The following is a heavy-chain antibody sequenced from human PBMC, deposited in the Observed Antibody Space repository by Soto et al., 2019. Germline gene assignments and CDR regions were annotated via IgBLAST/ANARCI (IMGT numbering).Heavy chain of an antibody. CDR3: AKDMGITMVRGVMGPFDY. Sequence: EMQLLESGGGLVQPGGSLRLSCAASGFTFSSYAMVWVRQAPGKGLEWVSTITANSGSTAYGDSVKGRFTISRDNSKSTLYLQMNSLRVEDTAAYYCAKDMGITMVRGVMGPFDYWGQGTLVTVSS. J-gene: IGHJ4*02. D-gene: IGHD3-10*01. CDR1: GFTFSSYA. V-gene: IGHV3-23*01. CDR2: ITANSGST.